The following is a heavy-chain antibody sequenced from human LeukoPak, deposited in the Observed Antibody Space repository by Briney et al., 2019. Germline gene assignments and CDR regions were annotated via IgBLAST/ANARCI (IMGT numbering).Heavy chain of an antibody. V-gene: IGHV1-69*04. CDR1: GYTLTELS. CDR3: ARARGFYYGSGSFDFYS. Sequence: SVKVSCKVAGYTLTELSMHWGRQAPGQGLEWMGRIIPILGIANYAQKFQGRVTITADKSTSTAYMELSSLRSEDTAVYYCARARGFYYGSGSFDFYSWGQRTLVTVSS. D-gene: IGHD3-10*01. J-gene: IGHJ4*02. CDR2: IIPILGIA.